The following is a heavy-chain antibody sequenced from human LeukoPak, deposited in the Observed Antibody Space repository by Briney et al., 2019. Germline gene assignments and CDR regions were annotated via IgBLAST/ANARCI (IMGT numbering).Heavy chain of an antibody. Sequence: ASVKVSCKASGYTFTSYDINWVRQAPGQGLEWMGWINPNSGGTNYAQKFQGRVTMTRGTSISTAYMELSRLRSDDTAVYYCARGATLWFGESNYYFDYWGQGTLVTVSS. J-gene: IGHJ4*02. CDR2: INPNSGGT. CDR1: GYTFTSYD. V-gene: IGHV1-2*02. D-gene: IGHD3-10*01. CDR3: ARGATLWFGESNYYFDY.